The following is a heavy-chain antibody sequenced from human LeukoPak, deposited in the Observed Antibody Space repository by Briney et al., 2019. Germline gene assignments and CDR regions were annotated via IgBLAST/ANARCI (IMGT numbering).Heavy chain of an antibody. Sequence: SETLSLTCSVSGFSIRSAYHWGWIRQPPGGRLEWIGSISHTGVAYYNPSFKSRLTISLDTSKDEFSLQLTSVTAADTAIYYCARDDTGSEYWGQGIVVTVS. CDR1: GFSIRSAYH. CDR2: ISHTGVA. J-gene: IGHJ4*02. V-gene: IGHV4-38-2*02. D-gene: IGHD1-1*01. CDR3: ARDDTGSEY.